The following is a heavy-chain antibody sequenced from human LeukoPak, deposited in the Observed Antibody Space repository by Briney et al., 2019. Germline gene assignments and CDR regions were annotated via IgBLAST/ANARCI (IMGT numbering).Heavy chain of an antibody. CDR2: INPNSGGT. D-gene: IGHD1-7*01. J-gene: IGHJ4*02. V-gene: IGHV1-2*06. CDR3: ASEPTGTTDY. Sequence: ASVKVSCKASGYTFTGYYMHWVRQAPGQGLEWMGRINPNSGGTNYAQTFQGRVTMTRDTSISTAYMEVARLRSDDTAVYYCASEPTGTTDYWGQGTLVTVSS. CDR1: GYTFTGYY.